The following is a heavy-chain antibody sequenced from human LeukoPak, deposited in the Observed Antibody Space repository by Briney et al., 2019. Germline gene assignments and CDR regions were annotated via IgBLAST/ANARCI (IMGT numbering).Heavy chain of an antibody. D-gene: IGHD4-17*01. Sequence: GGSLRLSCAASGFTFSSYWMSWVRQAPGKGPEWVAHIKQDASQEYHVDSVKGRFTISRDNAKNTLYLQMNSLRAEDTAVYYCARDTDTVTTILDYWGQGTLVTVSS. CDR2: IKQDASQE. V-gene: IGHV3-7*01. CDR3: ARDTDTVTTILDY. J-gene: IGHJ4*02. CDR1: GFTFSSYW.